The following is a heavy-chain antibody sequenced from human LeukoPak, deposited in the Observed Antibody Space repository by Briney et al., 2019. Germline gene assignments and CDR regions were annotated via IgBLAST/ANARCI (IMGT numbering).Heavy chain of an antibody. CDR1: GFTFSDYY. J-gene: IGHJ4*02. CDR3: ATSRGSWPDYFDY. D-gene: IGHD6-13*01. Sequence: GGSLRLSCAASGFTFSDYYMSWIRQAPGKGLEWVSYISRSGSNINYADSVKGRFTISRDNTKNSLYLQMNSLRAEDTAVYYCATSRGSWPDYFDYWGQGTLVTVSS. V-gene: IGHV3-11*04. CDR2: ISRSGSNI.